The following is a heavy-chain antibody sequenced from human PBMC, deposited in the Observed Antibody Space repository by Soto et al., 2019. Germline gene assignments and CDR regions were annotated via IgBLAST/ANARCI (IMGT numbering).Heavy chain of an antibody. CDR2: ISAYNTNT. Sequence: QVQLVQSGAEVKKPGASVKVSCKTSGYTFTSYHISWVRQAPGQGLEWMGWISAYNTNTNDAKKFQGRVTMTTDTLTSTAYMELRSLRSDDTAVYYCARDTPPTDYWGQGTLVTVSS. CDR1: GYTFTSYH. V-gene: IGHV1-18*01. CDR3: ARDTPPTDY. J-gene: IGHJ4*02.